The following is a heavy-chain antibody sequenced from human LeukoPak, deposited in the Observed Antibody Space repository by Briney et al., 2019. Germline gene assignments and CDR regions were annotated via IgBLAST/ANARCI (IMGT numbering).Heavy chain of an antibody. J-gene: IGHJ3*01. CDR1: GHTFTGYY. Sequence: ASVKVSCKASGHTFTGYYIHWMRQAPGQGLEWMGWINPKRGVTTYAQKFQGRVTMTRDTSITTAYMELTRLRSDDTTIYYCARERNYGDYGNAFDVWGQGTKVTVSS. CDR3: ARERNYGDYGNAFDV. D-gene: IGHD4-17*01. CDR2: INPKRGVT. V-gene: IGHV1-2*02.